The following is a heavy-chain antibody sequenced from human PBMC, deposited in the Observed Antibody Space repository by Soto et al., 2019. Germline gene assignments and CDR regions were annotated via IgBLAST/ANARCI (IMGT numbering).Heavy chain of an antibody. Sequence: PSDRLSLTCTVSGGSISIYYFSWPRPPPGKGLEWIGYIYYSGSTNYNPSLKSRVTISVDTSKNQFSLKLSSVTAADTAVYYCARLLMVRGVTFDPWGQGTLVTVSS. CDR2: IYYSGST. D-gene: IGHD3-10*01. V-gene: IGHV4-59*08. CDR3: ARLLMVRGVTFDP. CDR1: GGSISIYY. J-gene: IGHJ5*02.